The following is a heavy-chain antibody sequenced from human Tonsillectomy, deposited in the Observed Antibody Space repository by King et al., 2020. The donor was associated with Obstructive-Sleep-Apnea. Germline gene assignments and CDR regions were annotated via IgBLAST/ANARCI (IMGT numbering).Heavy chain of an antibody. V-gene: IGHV3-30*02. J-gene: IGHJ4*02. CDR3: AKDSGTY. CDR1: GFTFSSYG. Sequence: VQLVEAGGGVVQPGRSLRLSCAASGFTFSSYGMHWVRQAPGKGLGGVAFVRFDGSNKYYADSVKGRFTISRDNSKNTLYLQMNSLRAEDTAVYYCAKDSGTYWGQGTLVTVSS. CDR2: VRFDGSNK. D-gene: IGHD3-10*01.